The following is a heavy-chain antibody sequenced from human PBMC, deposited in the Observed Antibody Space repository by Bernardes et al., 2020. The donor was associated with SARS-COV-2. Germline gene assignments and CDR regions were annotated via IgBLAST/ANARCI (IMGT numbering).Heavy chain of an antibody. J-gene: IGHJ4*02. CDR2: INSDGTTT. Sequence: GGSLRLSRAASGFSFSRYWMHWVRQAPGKGLVWVSRINSDGTTTNYAESVKGRFTISRDNAKNTLYLQMNSLRAEDTAVYYCAENYHDSKGFLGYWGQGTLVTVSS. CDR3: AENYHDSKGFLGY. V-gene: IGHV3-74*01. CDR1: GFSFSRYW. D-gene: IGHD3-22*01.